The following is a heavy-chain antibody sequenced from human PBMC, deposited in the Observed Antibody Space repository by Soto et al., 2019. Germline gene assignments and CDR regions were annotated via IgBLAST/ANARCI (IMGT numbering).Heavy chain of an antibody. V-gene: IGHV3-33*01. J-gene: IGHJ3*02. D-gene: IGHD2-2*03. CDR1: GFTFSSYG. CDR3: ARDSGYCSSTSCYLGDAFDI. Sequence: QVQLVESGGGVVQPGRSLRLSCAASGFTFSSYGMHWVRQAPGKGLEWVAVIWYDGSNKYYADSVKGRFTIARDNSKNTLYLQMNSLRAEDTAVYYCARDSGYCSSTSCYLGDAFDIWGQGTMVTVSS. CDR2: IWYDGSNK.